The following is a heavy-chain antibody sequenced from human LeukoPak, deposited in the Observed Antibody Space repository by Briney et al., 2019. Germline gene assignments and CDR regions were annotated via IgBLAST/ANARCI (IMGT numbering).Heavy chain of an antibody. CDR2: IYYSGST. J-gene: IGHJ4*02. D-gene: IGHD6-6*01. Sequence: SETLSLTCTVSGGSISSSSYYWGWIRQPPGKGLEWIGSIYYSGSTYYNPSLKSRVTISVDTSKNQFSLKLSSVTAADTAVYYCARDRYSSSSGIDYWGQGTLVTVSS. CDR3: ARDRYSSSSGIDY. V-gene: IGHV4-39*07. CDR1: GGSISSSSYY.